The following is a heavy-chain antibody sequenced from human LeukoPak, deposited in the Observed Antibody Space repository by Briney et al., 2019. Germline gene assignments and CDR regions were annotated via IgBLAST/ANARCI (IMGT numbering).Heavy chain of an antibody. D-gene: IGHD1-1*01. J-gene: IGHJ4*02. Sequence: GGSLRLSCAASGFTVSSNHMSWVRQAPGKGLEWVSVIYSGGSTDYADSVKGRFTISRDILKNTLYLQMNSLRAEDTAVYYCARGPAGYNWGQGTLVPVSS. V-gene: IGHV3-53*01. CDR3: ARGPAGYN. CDR2: IYSGGST. CDR1: GFTVSSNH.